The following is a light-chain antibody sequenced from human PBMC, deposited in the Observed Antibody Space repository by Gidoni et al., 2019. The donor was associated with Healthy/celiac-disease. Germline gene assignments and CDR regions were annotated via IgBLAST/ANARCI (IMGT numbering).Light chain of an antibody. J-gene: IGKJ5*01. CDR1: QDISNY. CDR2: DAS. V-gene: IGKV1-33*01. CDR3: QQYDNLPLA. Sequence: DIQMTQSPSSLSASVGDRVTITCQASQDISNYLNWYQQKPGKAPKLLIYDASNLETGVPSRFSGSGSGPDFTFTISSLQPEDIATYYCQQYDNLPLAFXQXTRLEIK.